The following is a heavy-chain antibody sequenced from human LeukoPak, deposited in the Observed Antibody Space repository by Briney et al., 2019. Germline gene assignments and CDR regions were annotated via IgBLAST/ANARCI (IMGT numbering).Heavy chain of an antibody. V-gene: IGHV3-21*01. CDR3: AKPRGYYDSSGNYFDY. D-gene: IGHD3-22*01. J-gene: IGHJ4*02. CDR1: GFTFSSYS. Sequence: GGSLRLSCAASGFTFSSYSMNWVRQAPGKGLEWVSSISSSSSYIYYADSVKGRFTISRDNAKNSLYLQMNSLRAEDTAVYYCAKPRGYYDSSGNYFDYWGQGTLVTVSS. CDR2: ISSSSSYI.